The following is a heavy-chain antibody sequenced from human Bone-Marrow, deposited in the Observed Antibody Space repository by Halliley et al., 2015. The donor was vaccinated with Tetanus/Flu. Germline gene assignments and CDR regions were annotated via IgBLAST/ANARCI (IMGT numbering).Heavy chain of an antibody. Sequence: SLRLSCAASGFTFTTYVMTWVRQAPGKGLEWVSAISGSGGSTYYTDSVKGRSTISRDNSRNTLYLQMNSLRAEDTALYYCAKVGLGLGELSLSIRSLYFDSWGQGTLVTVSS. D-gene: IGHD3-16*02. CDR2: ISGSGGST. CDR1: GFTFTTYV. CDR3: AKVGLGLGELSLSIRSLYFDS. J-gene: IGHJ4*02. V-gene: IGHV3-23*01.